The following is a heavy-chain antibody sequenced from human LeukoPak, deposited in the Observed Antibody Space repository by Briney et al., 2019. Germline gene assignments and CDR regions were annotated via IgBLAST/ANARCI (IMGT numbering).Heavy chain of an antibody. CDR2: IHQAGSVT. V-gene: IGHV3-7*01. D-gene: IGHD3-3*01. CDR3: TRDQERFFIF. J-gene: IGHJ4*02. Sequence: GGSLRLSCEPSGFTLGTYWMPWFRQPPGRGLEFVANIHQAGSVTSYADSVKGRFTISRDNARNSLYLQMNSLRADDTAVYYCTRDQERFFIFGGQGTLVTVSS. CDR1: GFTLGTYW.